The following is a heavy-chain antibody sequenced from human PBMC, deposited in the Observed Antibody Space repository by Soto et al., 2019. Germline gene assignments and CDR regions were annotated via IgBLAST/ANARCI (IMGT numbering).Heavy chain of an antibody. V-gene: IGHV4-30-4*01. CDR2: IYHSGST. J-gene: IGHJ4*02. D-gene: IGHD3-3*01. CDR3: ASGGLYHLWSGLFD. CDR1: GGSISSGDYY. Sequence: SETLSLTCTVSGGSISSGDYYWSWIRQPPGKGLDWIGYIYHSGSTYYNPSLKSRVTISVDTSKNQFSLKLSSVTAADTAVYYCASGGLYHLWSGLFDRGQGIRVTVSS.